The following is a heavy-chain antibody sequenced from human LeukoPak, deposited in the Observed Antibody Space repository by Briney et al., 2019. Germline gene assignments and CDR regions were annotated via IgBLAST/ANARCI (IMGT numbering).Heavy chain of an antibody. CDR3: ARELLVAGTVTHRFDP. Sequence: PSETLSLTCTVSGGSISSYYWSWIRQPAGKELEWSGRMYITGDTNYNPSLKSRVTMSLDTSKNQFSLKLSSVTAADTAVYYCARELLVAGTVTHRFDPWGLGTLVTVSS. J-gene: IGHJ5*02. D-gene: IGHD6-19*01. V-gene: IGHV4-4*07. CDR2: MYITGDT. CDR1: GGSISSYY.